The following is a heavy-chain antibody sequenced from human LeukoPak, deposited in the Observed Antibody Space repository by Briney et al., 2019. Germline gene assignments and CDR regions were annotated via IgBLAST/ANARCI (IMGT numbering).Heavy chain of an antibody. CDR1: GVSISSFY. V-gene: IGHV4-59*01. CDR2: IHHSGGT. J-gene: IGHJ4*02. D-gene: IGHD3-3*01. CDR3: ARKRFDFLSGFLLGYFDY. Sequence: SETLSLTCNVSGVSISSFYWSWIRQPPGKGLEWIGYIHHSGGTNYNPSLKSRVTISVDTSKSQFSLRMNSVTSADTATYYCARKRFDFLSGFLLGYFDYWGQGAHVSVTS.